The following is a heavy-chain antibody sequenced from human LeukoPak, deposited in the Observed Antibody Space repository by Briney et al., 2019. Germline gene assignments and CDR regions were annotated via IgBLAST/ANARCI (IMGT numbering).Heavy chain of an antibody. J-gene: IGHJ4*02. CDR1: GGSISSGGYY. V-gene: IGHV4-31*03. CDR3: ARDRTYSSSWYYFDY. Sequence: SQTLSLTCTVSGGSISSGGYYWSWIRQHRGKGLEWIGYIYYSGSTYYNPSLKSRVTISVDTSKNQFSLKLSSVTAADTAVYYCARDRTYSSSWYYFDYWGQGTLVTVSS. CDR2: IYYSGST. D-gene: IGHD6-13*01.